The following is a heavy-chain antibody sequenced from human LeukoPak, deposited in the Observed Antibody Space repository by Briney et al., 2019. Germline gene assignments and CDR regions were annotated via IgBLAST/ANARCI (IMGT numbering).Heavy chain of an antibody. J-gene: IGHJ4*02. CDR1: DGSVSSSSYF. CDR3: ARSGNYLD. CDR2: IYYSGST. V-gene: IGHV4-39*01. D-gene: IGHD1-26*01. Sequence: PETLSLTCAVSDGSVSSSSYFWGWIRQPPGKGLEWIGSIYYSGSTYYNPSLKRRVTISVDTSKNQFSLKLASVTAADTAVYYWARSGNYLDWGQGTLVT.